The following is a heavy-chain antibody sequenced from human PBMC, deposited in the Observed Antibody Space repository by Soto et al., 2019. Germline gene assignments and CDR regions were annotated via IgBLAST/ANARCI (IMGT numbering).Heavy chain of an antibody. CDR3: ARVQGGVFLAQWFFDL. V-gene: IGHV4-31*03. J-gene: IGHJ2*01. CDR1: GDYITRGDHY. CDR2: ISHTGKT. D-gene: IGHD3-3*01. Sequence: QVQLQESGPRLVKPSQTLSLSCSVSGDYITRGDHYWSWIRQYPGKGLEWIGYISHTGKTYYSPSLKSRATISVDTSQNHFSLRLPSVTSADTAVYYWARVQGGVFLAQWFFDLWGRGTLVTVSS.